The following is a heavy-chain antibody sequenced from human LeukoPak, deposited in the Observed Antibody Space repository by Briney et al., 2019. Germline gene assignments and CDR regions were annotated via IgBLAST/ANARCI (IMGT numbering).Heavy chain of an antibody. J-gene: IGHJ4*02. CDR2: ISAYNGNT. V-gene: IGHV1-18*01. CDR1: GYTFTCYG. CDR3: ARDWGYDSSGYYVDY. D-gene: IGHD3-22*01. Sequence: ASVKVSCKASGYTFTCYGISWVRQAPGQGLEWMGWISAYNGNTNYAQKLQGRVTMTTDTSTSTAYMELRSLRSDDTAVYYCARDWGYDSSGYYVDYWGQGALVTVSS.